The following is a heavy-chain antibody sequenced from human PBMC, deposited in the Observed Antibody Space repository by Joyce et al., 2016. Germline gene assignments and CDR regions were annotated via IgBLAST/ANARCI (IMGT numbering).Heavy chain of an antibody. D-gene: IGHD6-19*01. Sequence: QAQLVQSGAEVKKPGASVKVSCKASGYTFVDFYMHWVRQAPGQGRKWVGWINPNTGDTDYAQRFQGRVTMTRDTSVRSVYMEVTRLKSDDTAMYYCASQGTPGIAVAGLNFDLWGQGTLVTVSS. J-gene: IGHJ4*02. V-gene: IGHV1-2*02. CDR2: INPNTGDT. CDR3: ASQGTPGIAVAGLNFDL. CDR1: GYTFVDFY.